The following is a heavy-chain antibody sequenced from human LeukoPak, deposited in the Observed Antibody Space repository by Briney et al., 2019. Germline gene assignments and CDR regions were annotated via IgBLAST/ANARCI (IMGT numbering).Heavy chain of an antibody. V-gene: IGHV4-34*01. J-gene: IGHJ4*02. CDR3: ARGFIVGAGALGY. Sequence: PSETLSLTCAVYGGSFSGYYWSWIRQPPGKGLEWIGEINHSGSTNYNPSLKSRVTISVDTSKNQFSLKLSSVTAADTAVYYCARGFIVGAGALGYWGQGTLVTVSS. CDR2: INHSGST. D-gene: IGHD1-26*01. CDR1: GGSFSGYY.